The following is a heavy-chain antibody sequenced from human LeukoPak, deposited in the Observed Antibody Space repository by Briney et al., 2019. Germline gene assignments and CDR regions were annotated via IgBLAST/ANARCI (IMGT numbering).Heavy chain of an antibody. CDR3: AKSGPLLGDCTDALCPTGAGMDV. V-gene: IGHV3-30*18. Sequence: GGSLRLSCAASGFTLRTYGMHWVRQAPGKGLEWVAVISYDGSNKYNGDSVKGRFTISRDNSKNTLYLQMNSLRAEDTAVYYCAKSGPLLGDCTDALCPTGAGMDVWGQGTTVTVSS. J-gene: IGHJ6*02. CDR1: GFTLRTYG. CDR2: ISYDGSNK. D-gene: IGHD1-26*01.